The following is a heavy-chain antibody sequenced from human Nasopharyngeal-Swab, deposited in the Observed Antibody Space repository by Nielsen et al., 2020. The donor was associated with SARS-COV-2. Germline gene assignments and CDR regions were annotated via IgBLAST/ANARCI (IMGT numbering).Heavy chain of an antibody. V-gene: IGHV4-34*01. CDR2: INHSGST. CDR3: ARGSIAVAGTTSYYYYGMDV. Sequence: SETLSLTCAVYCGSFSGYYWSWIRQPPGKGLEWIGEINHSGSTNYNPSLKRRVTISVNTSKNQFSLKLSSVTAADTAVYYCARGSIAVAGTTSYYYYGMDVWGQGTTVTVSS. CDR1: CGSFSGYY. D-gene: IGHD6-19*01. J-gene: IGHJ6*02.